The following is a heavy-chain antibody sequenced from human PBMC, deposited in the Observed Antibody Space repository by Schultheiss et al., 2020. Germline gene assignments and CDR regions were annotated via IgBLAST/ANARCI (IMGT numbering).Heavy chain of an antibody. D-gene: IGHD2-2*01. CDR3: AREGIVVVPAPKGLDP. V-gene: IGHV4-61*02. Sequence: SETLSLTCTVSGGSISSGSYYWSWIRQPAGKGLEWIGRIYTSGSTNYNPSLKSRVTMSVDTSKNQFSLKLSSVTAADTAVYYCAREGIVVVPAPKGLDPWGQGTLVTVSS. CDR1: GGSISSGSYY. CDR2: IYTSGST. J-gene: IGHJ5*02.